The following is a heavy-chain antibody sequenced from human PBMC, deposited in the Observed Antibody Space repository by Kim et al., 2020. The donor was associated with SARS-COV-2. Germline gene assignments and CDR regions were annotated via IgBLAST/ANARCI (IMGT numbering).Heavy chain of an antibody. Sequence: GGSLRLSCAVSGFTFSYYYMSWIRQAPGKGLELVSYISSSSSFTNYADSVKGRFTISRDNAKTSLYLQMDSLRAEDTAVYYCARVSLRSIRGPLDYWGQGTLVTVSS. V-gene: IGHV3-11*05. CDR2: ISSSSSFT. D-gene: IGHD4-17*01. CDR3: ARVSLRSIRGPLDY. J-gene: IGHJ4*02. CDR1: GFTFSYYY.